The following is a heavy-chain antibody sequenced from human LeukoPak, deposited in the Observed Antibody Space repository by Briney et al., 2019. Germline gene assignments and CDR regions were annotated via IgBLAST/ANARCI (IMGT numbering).Heavy chain of an antibody. CDR3: ARDRYSYGLYFDY. Sequence: SETLSLTCTVSGGSISSSSYYWGWIRQPPGKGLEWIGSIYYSGSTYYNPSLKSRVTISVDTSKSQFSLRLSSVTAADTAVYYCARDRYSYGLYFDYWGQGTLVTVSS. CDR2: IYYSGST. CDR1: GGSISSSSYY. D-gene: IGHD5-18*01. J-gene: IGHJ4*02. V-gene: IGHV4-39*07.